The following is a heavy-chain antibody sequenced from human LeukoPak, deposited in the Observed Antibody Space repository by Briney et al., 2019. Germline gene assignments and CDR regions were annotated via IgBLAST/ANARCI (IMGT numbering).Heavy chain of an antibody. J-gene: IGHJ4*02. CDR2: INPNSGGT. CDR3: ARKGSAYYDFWSGFSPFDY. V-gene: IGHV1-2*02. Sequence: ASVKVSCKASGYTFTGYYMHWVRQAPGQGLEWMGWINPNSGGTNYAQKFQGRVTMIRDTSISTAYMELSRLRSDDTAVYYCARKGSAYYDFWSGFSPFDYWGQGTLVTVSS. D-gene: IGHD3-3*01. CDR1: GYTFTGYY.